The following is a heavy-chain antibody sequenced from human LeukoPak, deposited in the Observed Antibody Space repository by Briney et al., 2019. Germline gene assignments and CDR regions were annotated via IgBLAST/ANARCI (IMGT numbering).Heavy chain of an antibody. Sequence: GGSLXLSCAASGFTFSDYYMSWIRQAPGKGXEWXSYISSSGSTIYYADSVKGRFTISRDNAKNSLYLQMNSLRAEDTAVYYCAKGYCSSTSCYLDAFDIWGQGTMVTVSS. CDR2: ISSSGSTI. CDR3: AKGYCSSTSCYLDAFDI. J-gene: IGHJ3*02. CDR1: GFTFSDYY. D-gene: IGHD2-2*01. V-gene: IGHV3-11*01.